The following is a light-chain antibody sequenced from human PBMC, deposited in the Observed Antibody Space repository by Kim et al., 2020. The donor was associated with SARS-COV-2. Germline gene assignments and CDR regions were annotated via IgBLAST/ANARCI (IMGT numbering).Light chain of an antibody. CDR2: EVT. V-gene: IGLV2-8*01. CDR3: SSYAGSNNYV. CDR1: VSSVGNHNS. Sequence: SAPTSSTSTVSSVGNHNSASRHQRHPTNATKYMICEVTKRPSGGPDRFSGSKSGNPASLTVSGLEDEDEAEYYCSSYAGSNNYVSGTGTKVTVL. J-gene: IGLJ1*01.